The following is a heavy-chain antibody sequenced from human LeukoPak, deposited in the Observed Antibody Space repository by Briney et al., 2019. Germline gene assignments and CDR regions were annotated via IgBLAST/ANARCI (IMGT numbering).Heavy chain of an antibody. CDR2: IIPIFGTA. Sequence: SVKVSCKASGGTFSSYAISWVRQAPGQGLEWMGGIIPIFGTANYAQKFQGRVTITADESTSTAYMELSSLRSEDTAVYYCARDPTAGDSSGYYGAGDYWGQGTLVTASS. V-gene: IGHV1-69*13. D-gene: IGHD3-22*01. J-gene: IGHJ4*02. CDR1: GGTFSSYA. CDR3: ARDPTAGDSSGYYGAGDY.